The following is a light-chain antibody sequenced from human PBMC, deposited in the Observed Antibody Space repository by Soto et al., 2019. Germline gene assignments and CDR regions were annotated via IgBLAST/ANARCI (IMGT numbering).Light chain of an antibody. CDR2: GAS. CDR1: QTIRSNY. J-gene: IGKJ1*01. Sequence: ETVLTQSPGTLSLSPGERATLSCRASQTIRSNYLAWYRQTPGQAPILLIYGASNRSTGIADSFSGSGSGTDFTLIIIRLEPEDFALYYCQQYAGSPWTFGQGTKVEIK. CDR3: QQYAGSPWT. V-gene: IGKV3-20*01.